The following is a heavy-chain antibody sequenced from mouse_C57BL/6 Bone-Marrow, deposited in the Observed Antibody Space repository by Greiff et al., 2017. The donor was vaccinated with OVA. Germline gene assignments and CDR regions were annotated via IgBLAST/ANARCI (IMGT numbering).Heavy chain of an antibody. CDR2: IYPGNSDT. CDR3: TTDYSNSYYAMDY. J-gene: IGHJ4*01. Sequence: VQLQQSGTVLARPGASVKMSCKTSGYTFTSYWMHWVKQRPGQGLEWIGAIYPGNSDTSYNQKFKGKATITADTSSNTAYLQLSSLTSEDTAVYYCTTDYSNSYYAMDYWGQGTSVTVSS. V-gene: IGHV1-5*01. CDR1: GYTFTSYW. D-gene: IGHD2-5*01.